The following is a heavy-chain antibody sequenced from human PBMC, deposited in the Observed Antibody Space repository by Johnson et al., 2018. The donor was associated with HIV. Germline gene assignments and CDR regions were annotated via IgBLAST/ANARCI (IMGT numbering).Heavy chain of an antibody. CDR2: IRSKAYGGTE. J-gene: IGHJ3*02. Sequence: VQLVESGGGLVQPGGSLRLSCAAPGFTFDDYAMHWVRQTPGKGLEWVGFIRSKAYGGTEEYAASLKDRFSISREDSKNIAYLEMNGLKNEDTAVYYCTRFRPGDGFDIWGQGTVVTVSS. CDR3: TRFRPGDGFDI. V-gene: IGHV3-49*04. CDR1: GFTFDDYA. D-gene: IGHD3-10*01.